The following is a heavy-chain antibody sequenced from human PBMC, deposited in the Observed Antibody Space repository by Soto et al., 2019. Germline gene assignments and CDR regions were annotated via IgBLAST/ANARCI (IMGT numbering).Heavy chain of an antibody. V-gene: IGHV6-1*01. J-gene: IGHJ4*02. Sequence: SQTLSLTCAISGDSVSSNSAAWNWIRQSPSRGLEWLGRTYYRSKWYNDYAVSVKSRITINPDTSKNQFSLQLNSVTPEDTAVYYCAREDCTNGVCYTFSLDYWGQGPLVTV. CDR1: GDSVSSNSAA. CDR2: TYYRSKWYN. D-gene: IGHD2-8*01. CDR3: AREDCTNGVCYTFSLDY.